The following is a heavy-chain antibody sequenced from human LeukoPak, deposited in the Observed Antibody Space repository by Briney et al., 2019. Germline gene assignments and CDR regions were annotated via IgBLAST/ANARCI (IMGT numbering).Heavy chain of an antibody. CDR3: AGTVLARGVIMTEAFDS. CDR2: IYDSGST. D-gene: IGHD3-10*01. Sequence: SETLSLTCTVSGDSISSHYWSWIRQPPGKELEWIGYIYDSGSTDYNPSLKSRVTISVDTSKKQFSLKLSSVTAADTAVYFCAGTVLARGVIMTEAFDSWGQGTLVIVSS. CDR1: GDSISSHY. J-gene: IGHJ4*02. V-gene: IGHV4-59*11.